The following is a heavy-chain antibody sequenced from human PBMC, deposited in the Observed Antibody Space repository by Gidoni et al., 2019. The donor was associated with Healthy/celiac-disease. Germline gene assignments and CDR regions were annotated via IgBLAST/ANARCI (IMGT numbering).Heavy chain of an antibody. CDR1: GFTFSSYW. J-gene: IGHJ4*02. V-gene: IGHV3-7*03. CDR2: IKQDGSEK. CDR3: TTSYGDYVEYFDY. D-gene: IGHD4-17*01. Sequence: EVQPVESGGGLVQPGGSLRLSYAASGFTFSSYWMSWVRQAPGKGLEWVANIKQDGSEKYYVDSVKGRFTISRDNAKNSLYLQMNSLRAEDTAVYYCTTSYGDYVEYFDYWGQGTLVTVSA.